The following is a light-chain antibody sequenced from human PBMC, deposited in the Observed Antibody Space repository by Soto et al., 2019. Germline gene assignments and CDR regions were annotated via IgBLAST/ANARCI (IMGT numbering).Light chain of an antibody. CDR1: HSINTF. Sequence: TQSPSSLSASVGDRVTITCRASHSINTFLAWYQQKPGQAPRLLIYDASNRATGIPARFSGSGSGTDFTLTISSLEPEDFAVYYCQQRSNWPITFGQGTRLEI. J-gene: IGKJ5*01. V-gene: IGKV3-11*01. CDR2: DAS. CDR3: QQRSNWPIT.